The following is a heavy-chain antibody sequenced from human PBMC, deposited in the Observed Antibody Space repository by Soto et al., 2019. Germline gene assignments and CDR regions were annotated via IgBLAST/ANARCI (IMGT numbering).Heavy chain of an antibody. Sequence: QLQLQESGPGLVKPSETLSLTCTVSGGSISSSSYYWGWIRQPPGKGLEWIGSIYYSGSTYYNPSLKSRVTISVDTSKNQFSLKLSSVTAADTAVYYCARQSTSWLAGATSGWYFDLWGRGTLVTVSS. CDR2: IYYSGST. CDR3: ARQSTSWLAGATSGWYFDL. D-gene: IGHD1-26*01. CDR1: GGSISSSSYY. J-gene: IGHJ2*01. V-gene: IGHV4-39*01.